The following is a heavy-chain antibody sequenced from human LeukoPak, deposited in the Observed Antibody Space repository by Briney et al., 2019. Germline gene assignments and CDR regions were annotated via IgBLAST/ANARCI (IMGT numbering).Heavy chain of an antibody. J-gene: IGHJ4*02. CDR1: GYTFTSYG. Sequence: ASVKVSCKASGYTFTSYGISWVRQAPGRGLEWMGWISAYNGNTNYAQKLQGRVTMTTDTSTSTAYMELRSLRSDDTAVYYCARTKGRGYSSGWPHDEFDYWGQGTLVTVSS. V-gene: IGHV1-18*01. CDR3: ARTKGRGYSSGWPHDEFDY. D-gene: IGHD6-19*01. CDR2: ISAYNGNT.